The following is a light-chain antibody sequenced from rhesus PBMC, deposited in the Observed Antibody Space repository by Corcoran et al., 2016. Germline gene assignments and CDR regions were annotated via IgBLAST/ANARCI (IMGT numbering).Light chain of an antibody. CDR2: YTN. Sequence: DIQMSQSPSSLSASVGDRVTIICRASQGIRSYLNWFQQKPGKAPRLLIYYTNNLASGVPSRFSGSGSGTDFILTISSLQPEYIATYCCQQGSTNPLTFGGGTKVEIK. V-gene: IGKV1-32*02. CDR3: QQGSTNPLT. CDR1: QGIRSY. J-gene: IGKJ4*01.